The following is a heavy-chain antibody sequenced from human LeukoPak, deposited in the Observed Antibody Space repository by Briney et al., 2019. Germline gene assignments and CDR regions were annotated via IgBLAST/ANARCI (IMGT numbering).Heavy chain of an antibody. CDR1: GFTFSSSA. Sequence: TGGSLRLSCAASGFTFSSSAMSWVRQAPGKGLEWVSAISGSGGSTYYADSVKGRFTISRDNSKNTLYLQMNSLRAEDTAVYYCAKDPRGYYGSGYFDYWGQGTLVTVSS. CDR3: AKDPRGYYGSGYFDY. D-gene: IGHD3-10*01. J-gene: IGHJ4*02. CDR2: ISGSGGST. V-gene: IGHV3-23*01.